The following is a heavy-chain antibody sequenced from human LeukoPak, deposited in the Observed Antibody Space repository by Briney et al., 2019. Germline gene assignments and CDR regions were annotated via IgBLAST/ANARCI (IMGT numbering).Heavy chain of an antibody. V-gene: IGHV4-34*01. Sequence: KASETLSLTCAVYGGSFSGYYWGWISQPPGKGLEWIGEINHSGSTNYNPSLKSRVTISVDTSKNQFSLKLSSVTAADTAVYYCARFSSSGGHYFDYWGQGTLVTVSS. D-gene: IGHD6-6*01. J-gene: IGHJ4*02. CDR2: INHSGST. CDR3: ARFSSSGGHYFDY. CDR1: GGSFSGYY.